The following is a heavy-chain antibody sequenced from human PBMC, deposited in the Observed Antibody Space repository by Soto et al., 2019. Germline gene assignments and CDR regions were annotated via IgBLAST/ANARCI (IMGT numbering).Heavy chain of an antibody. CDR1: GFSFSTSS. CDR2: ISPSASDT. Sequence: GRLLRLSCAASGFSFSTSSMAWVRQPPGKGLEWVSAISPSASDTLYADSVKGRFTISRDNSQNTLFLQMTSLRADDTDVYYCAKGGYTFAYEWGQGALVTVSS. V-gene: IGHV3-23*01. D-gene: IGHD5-18*01. J-gene: IGHJ4*02. CDR3: AKGGYTFAYE.